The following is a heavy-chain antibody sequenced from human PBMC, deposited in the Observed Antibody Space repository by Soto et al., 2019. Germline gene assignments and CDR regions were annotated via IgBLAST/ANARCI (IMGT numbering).Heavy chain of an antibody. Sequence: QVQLVQSGAEVKKPGSSVKVSCKASRGTFSSYAISWVRQAPGQGLEWMGGIIPIFGTANYAQKFQGRVTITADESTSTAYMELSSLRSEDTAVYYCARSFPHCSSTSCYTGGWFDPWGQGTLVTVSS. CDR3: ARSFPHCSSTSCYTGGWFDP. CDR1: RGTFSSYA. V-gene: IGHV1-69*01. D-gene: IGHD2-2*02. J-gene: IGHJ5*02. CDR2: IIPIFGTA.